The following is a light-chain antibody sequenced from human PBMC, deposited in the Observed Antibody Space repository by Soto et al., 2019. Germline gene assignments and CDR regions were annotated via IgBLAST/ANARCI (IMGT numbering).Light chain of an antibody. CDR3: QQGNSFPLT. V-gene: IGKV1-12*01. CDR1: QDIGSR. Sequence: DIQMTQSPSSLSASVGDRVNISCRASQDIGSRLAWYQQKPGKAPKILIYAAASLHSGAPSRFGATFSGTDFTLTINSLQPEDLATYFCQQGNSFPLTFGPGTKVDIK. CDR2: AAA. J-gene: IGKJ3*01.